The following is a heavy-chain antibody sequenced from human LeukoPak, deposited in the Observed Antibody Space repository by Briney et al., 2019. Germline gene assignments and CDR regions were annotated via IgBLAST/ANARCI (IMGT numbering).Heavy chain of an antibody. Sequence: PGGSLRLSCAASGFTFSSYSMNWVRQAPGKGLEWVSSISSSSSYIYYADSVKGRFTISRDNAKNSLYLQMNSLRAEDTAVYYCAREPWGEDGAFDIWGQGTMVTVSS. J-gene: IGHJ3*02. CDR2: ISSSSSYI. CDR1: GFTFSSYS. CDR3: AREPWGEDGAFDI. V-gene: IGHV3-21*01. D-gene: IGHD3-16*01.